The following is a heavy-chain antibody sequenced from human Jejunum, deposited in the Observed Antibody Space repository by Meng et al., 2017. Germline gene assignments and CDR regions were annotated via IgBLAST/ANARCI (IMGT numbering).Heavy chain of an antibody. CDR3: ATLACTGGDCLIRGRENWFDP. CDR2: MNPNSGST. J-gene: IGHJ5*02. V-gene: IGHV1-8*03. D-gene: IGHD2-8*02. Sequence: ASAKISCKASAYTFTTYDINWVRQATGQALEGMGWMNPNSGSTGYAQKFQGRVTITRDTSINTAYKELSSLRSDDTAVYYCATLACTGGDCLIRGRENWFDPWGQGTLVTVSS. CDR1: AYTFTTYD.